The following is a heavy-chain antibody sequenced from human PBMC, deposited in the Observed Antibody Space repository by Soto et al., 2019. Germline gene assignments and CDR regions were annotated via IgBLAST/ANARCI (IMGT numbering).Heavy chain of an antibody. CDR2: IYSGGST. V-gene: IGHV3-66*01. D-gene: IGHD1-26*01. CDR1: GFTVSTKY. J-gene: IGHJ4*02. Sequence: EVQLVESGGGLVQPGGSLRLSCAASGFTVSTKYMSWVRQAPGKGLERVSVIYSGGSTFYADSVRGRFTISRDNSKNTVNLQMNRLRAEDTAVYYCARDPWAADYWGQGTLVTVSS. CDR3: ARDPWAADY.